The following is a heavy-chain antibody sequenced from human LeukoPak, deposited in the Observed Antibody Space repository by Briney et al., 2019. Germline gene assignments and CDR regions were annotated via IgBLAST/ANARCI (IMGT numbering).Heavy chain of an antibody. J-gene: IGHJ3*02. Sequence: PSETLSLTCTVSGGSISSSSYYWGWIRQPPGKGLEWIGSIYYSGSTYYNPSLKSRVTISVDTSKNQFSLKLSSVTAADTAVHYCAREAFDIVVVPAAIGAFDIWGQGTMVTVSS. D-gene: IGHD2-2*01. CDR3: AREAFDIVVVPAAIGAFDI. CDR2: IYYSGST. CDR1: GGSISSSSYY. V-gene: IGHV4-39*07.